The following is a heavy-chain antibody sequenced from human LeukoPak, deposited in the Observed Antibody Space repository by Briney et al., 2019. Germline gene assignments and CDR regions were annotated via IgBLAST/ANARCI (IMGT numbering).Heavy chain of an antibody. V-gene: IGHV1-69*04. Sequence: SVKVSCKASGGTFSSYAISWVRQAPGQGLEWMGRIIPILGIANYAQKFQGRVTITADKSTSTAYMELSSLRSEDTAVYYCARDPNYYDSGYYFDYWGQGTLVTVSS. J-gene: IGHJ4*02. D-gene: IGHD3-22*01. CDR3: ARDPNYYDSGYYFDY. CDR2: IIPILGIA. CDR1: GGTFSSYA.